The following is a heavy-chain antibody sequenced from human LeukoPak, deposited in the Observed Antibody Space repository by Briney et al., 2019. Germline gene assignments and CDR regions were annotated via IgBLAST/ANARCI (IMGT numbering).Heavy chain of an antibody. J-gene: IGHJ3*02. D-gene: IGHD2-15*01. V-gene: IGHV4-59*01. CDR3: ARERGGRNLDAFDI. CDR1: GGSISSYY. CDR2: IYYSGST. Sequence: SETLSLTCTVSGGSISSYYWSWIRQPPGKGLEWIGYIYYSGSTNYNPSLKSRVTISVDTSKNQFSLKLSSVTAADTAVYYCARERGGRNLDAFDIWGQGTMVTVSS.